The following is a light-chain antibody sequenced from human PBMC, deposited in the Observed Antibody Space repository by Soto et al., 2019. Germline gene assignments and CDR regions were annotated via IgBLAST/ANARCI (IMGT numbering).Light chain of an antibody. V-gene: IGLV2-14*01. CDR2: EVS. CDR3: SSYTSISTWV. CDR1: SSDVGGYNY. J-gene: IGLJ3*02. Sequence: QSALTQSASVSGSPGQSITISCTGTSSDVGGYNYVSWYQQYPGKAPKLMIYEVSNRPSGVSNRFSGSKSGNTASLTISGLQAEDEADYYCSSYTSISTWVFGGGTKLTVL.